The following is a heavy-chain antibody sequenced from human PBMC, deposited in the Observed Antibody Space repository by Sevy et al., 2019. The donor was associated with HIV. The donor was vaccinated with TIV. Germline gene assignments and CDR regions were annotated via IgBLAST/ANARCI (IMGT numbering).Heavy chain of an antibody. CDR1: GFTFSSYA. D-gene: IGHD3-22*01. Sequence: GGSLRLSCAASGFTFSSYAMHWVRQAPGKGLEWVAVISYDGSNKYYADTVKGRFTISRDNSKNTLYLQMNCLRAEDTAVYYCARDDNYYYGMDVWGQGTTVTVSS. V-gene: IGHV3-30*04. CDR2: ISYDGSNK. CDR3: ARDDNYYYGMDV. J-gene: IGHJ6*02.